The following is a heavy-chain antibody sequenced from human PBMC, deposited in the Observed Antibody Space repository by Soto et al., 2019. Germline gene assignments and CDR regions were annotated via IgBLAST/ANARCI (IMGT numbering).Heavy chain of an antibody. J-gene: IGHJ6*02. CDR1: GYTFTSYY. V-gene: IGHV1-46*01. Sequence: SVKVSCKASGYTFTSYYMHWVRQAPGQGLEWMGIINPSGGSTSYAQKFQGRVTMTRDTSTSTVYMELSSLRSEDTAVYYCARSLITMIVVVTGGMDVWGQGTTVTVSS. CDR2: INPSGGST. CDR3: ARSLITMIVVVTGGMDV. D-gene: IGHD3-22*01.